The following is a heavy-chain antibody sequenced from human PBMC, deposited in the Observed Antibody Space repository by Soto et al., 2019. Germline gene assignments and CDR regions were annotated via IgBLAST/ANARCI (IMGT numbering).Heavy chain of an antibody. J-gene: IGHJ4*02. CDR3: TTDSTTCSSTSCYWATDSDY. CDR1: GLTLSNAW. CDR2: IKSKTDGGTT. V-gene: IGHV3-15*01. Sequence: GGSLRLSCAASGLTLSNAWMSWVRQAPGKGLEWVGRIKSKTDGGTTDYAALVKGRFTISRDDSKNTLYLQMNSLKTEDTAVYYCTTDSTTCSSTSCYWATDSDYCDPGPLVTVS. D-gene: IGHD2-2*01.